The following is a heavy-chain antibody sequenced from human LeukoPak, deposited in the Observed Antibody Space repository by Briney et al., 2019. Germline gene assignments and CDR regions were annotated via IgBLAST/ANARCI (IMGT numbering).Heavy chain of an antibody. Sequence: GASVKVSCKASGYTFTSYYMHWVRQAPGQGLEWMGIINPSGGSTSYAQKFQGRVTMTTDTSTSTAYMELRSLRSDDTAVYYCARDRKDGYCSSTSCYAPNYGMDVWGQGTTVTVSS. CDR1: GYTFTSYY. D-gene: IGHD2-2*03. V-gene: IGHV1-46*01. CDR3: ARDRKDGYCSSTSCYAPNYGMDV. J-gene: IGHJ6*02. CDR2: INPSGGST.